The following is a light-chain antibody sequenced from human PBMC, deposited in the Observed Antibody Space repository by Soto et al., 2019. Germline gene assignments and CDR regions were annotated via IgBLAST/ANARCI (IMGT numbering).Light chain of an antibody. J-gene: IGKJ5*01. CDR2: HAS. CDR3: QQCGESPNT. V-gene: IGKV3-20*01. CDR1: QKISSSY. Sequence: EIVLTQYTGTLSLSPGERGTLSCSCSQKISSSYLAWYQQKPAQAPRLLIYHASNRATGIPDRFSGSGSGTDFTLTISRLEPEDFAIYYCQQCGESPNTFGQGTRLEVK.